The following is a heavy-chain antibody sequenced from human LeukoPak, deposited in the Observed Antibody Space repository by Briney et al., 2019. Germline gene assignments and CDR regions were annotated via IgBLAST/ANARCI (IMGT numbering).Heavy chain of an antibody. CDR3: ARDLGPDPLDPYYYYYMDV. D-gene: IGHD3-10*01. CDR1: GYTFTGYY. J-gene: IGHJ6*03. CDR2: INPNSGGT. V-gene: IGHV1-2*02. Sequence: ASVKVSCKASGYTFTGYYMHWVRQAPGQGLEWMGWINPNSGGTNYAQKFQGRVTMTRDTSISTAYTELSRLRSDDTAVYYCARDLGPDPLDPYYYYYMDVWGKGTTVTVSS.